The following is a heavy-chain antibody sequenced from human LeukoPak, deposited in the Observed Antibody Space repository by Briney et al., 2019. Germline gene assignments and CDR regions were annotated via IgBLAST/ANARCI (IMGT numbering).Heavy chain of an antibody. J-gene: IGHJ3*02. Sequence: SETLSLTFAVYGGYFGGYYWSWIRQPPGKGPEWIGEINHSGSTNYNPSLKSRVTISVDTAKNQFSLKLSSVTAADTAVYYCARERKYYYDSSGYHVIAFDIWGQGTMVTVSS. CDR3: ARERKYYYDSSGYHVIAFDI. CDR2: INHSGST. D-gene: IGHD3-22*01. V-gene: IGHV4-34*01. CDR1: GGYFGGYY.